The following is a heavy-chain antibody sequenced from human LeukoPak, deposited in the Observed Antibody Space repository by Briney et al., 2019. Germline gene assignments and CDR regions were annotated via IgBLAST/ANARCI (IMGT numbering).Heavy chain of an antibody. CDR3: ARVGYGLTYPDYYYYMDV. Sequence: PGGSLRLSCAASGFTFSSYEMNWVRQAPGKGLEWVSYISSSGSTIYYADSVKGRFTISRDNAKNSLYLQMNSLRAEDTAVYYCARVGYGLTYPDYYYYMDVWGKGTTVTVSS. D-gene: IGHD5-18*01. J-gene: IGHJ6*03. CDR1: GFTFSSYE. V-gene: IGHV3-48*03. CDR2: ISSSGSTI.